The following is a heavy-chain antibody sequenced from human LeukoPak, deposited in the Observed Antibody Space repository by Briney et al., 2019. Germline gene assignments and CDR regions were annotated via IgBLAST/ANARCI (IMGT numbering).Heavy chain of an antibody. V-gene: IGHV3-21*01. CDR1: GFTFDDYA. Sequence: GGSLRLSCAASGFTFDDYAMHWVRQAPGKGLEWVSSISSSSSYIYYADSVKGRFTISRDNAKNSLYLQMNSLRAEDTAVYYCARVYSSSSPFDYWGQGTLVTVSS. CDR2: ISSSSSYI. CDR3: ARVYSSSSPFDY. D-gene: IGHD6-6*01. J-gene: IGHJ4*02.